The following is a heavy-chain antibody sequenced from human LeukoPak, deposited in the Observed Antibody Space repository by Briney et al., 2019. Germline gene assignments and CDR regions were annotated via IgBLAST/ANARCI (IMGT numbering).Heavy chain of an antibody. V-gene: IGHV3-30-3*02. CDR1: GFTFSSYA. Sequence: GGSLRLSCAASGFTFSSYAMHWVRQAPGKGLEWVAVISYDGSNKYYADSVKGRFTISRDNSKNTLYLQMNSLRAEDTAVYYCAKRLRPYCSSTSCYTSPQFDYWGQGTLVTVSS. CDR2: ISYDGSNK. CDR3: AKRLRPYCSSTSCYTSPQFDY. D-gene: IGHD2-2*02. J-gene: IGHJ4*02.